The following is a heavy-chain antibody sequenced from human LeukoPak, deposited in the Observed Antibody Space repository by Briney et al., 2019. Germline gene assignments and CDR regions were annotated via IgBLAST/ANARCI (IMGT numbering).Heavy chain of an antibody. Sequence: SETLSLTCTVSGYSISSGYYWGWIRQPPGKGLEWIGYIYTSGSTNYNPSLKSRVTISVDTSKNQFSLKLSSVTAADTAVYYCARRSPRGYYMDVWGKGTTVTVSS. CDR2: IYTSGST. CDR3: ARRSPRGYYMDV. CDR1: GYSISSGYY. J-gene: IGHJ6*03. V-gene: IGHV4-38-2*02.